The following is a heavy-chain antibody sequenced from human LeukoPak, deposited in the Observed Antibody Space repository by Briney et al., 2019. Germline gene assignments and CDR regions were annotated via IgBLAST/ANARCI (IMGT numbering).Heavy chain of an antibody. CDR2: INPNSGVT. D-gene: IGHD6-19*01. V-gene: IGHV1-2*02. CDR1: GYTFTAYY. Sequence: ASVKVSCKASGYTFTAYYMHWVRQAPGQGLEWMGWINPNSGVTNYAQKFQGRVTMTRDTSISTAYMDLSRLRSDDTAVYYCARERGTLAVAGDAVDIWGQGTMVTVSS. J-gene: IGHJ3*02. CDR3: ARERGTLAVAGDAVDI.